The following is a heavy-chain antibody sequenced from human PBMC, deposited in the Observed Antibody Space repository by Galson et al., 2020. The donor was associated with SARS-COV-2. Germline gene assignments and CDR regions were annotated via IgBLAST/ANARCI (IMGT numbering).Heavy chain of an antibody. CDR2: ISYDGSNK. CDR1: GFTFSSSA. V-gene: IGHV3-30*04. CDR3: AREQQLVPNWFDP. J-gene: IGHJ5*02. D-gene: IGHD6-13*01. Sequence: GESLKLPCAASGFTFSSSAMHWVRQPPAKGLAWVAGISYDGSNKYYAHSVKGRFTISRDNSKNPLYLQMNSLRAEDTAVYYCAREQQLVPNWFDPWGQGTLVTVSS.